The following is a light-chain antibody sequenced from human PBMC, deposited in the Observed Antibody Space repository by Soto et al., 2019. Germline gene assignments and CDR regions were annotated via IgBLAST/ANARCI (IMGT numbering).Light chain of an antibody. J-gene: IGLJ2*01. CDR2: GNS. CDR3: QSYDSSLSGSV. CDR1: SSNIGAGYD. V-gene: IGLV1-40*01. Sequence: QPPSVSGAPGQRVTISCTGSSSNIGAGYDVHWYQQLPGTAPKLLIYGNSNRPSGVPDRFSGSKSGTSASLAITGLQAEDEADYYCQSYDSSLSGSVFGGGTKLTVL.